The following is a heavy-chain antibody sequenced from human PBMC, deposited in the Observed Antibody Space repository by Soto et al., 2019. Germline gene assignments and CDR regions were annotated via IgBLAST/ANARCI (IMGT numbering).Heavy chain of an antibody. D-gene: IGHD6-13*01. CDR3: FRSSGSSWMFSWFDP. Sequence: ASVKVSCKASGYTFTSYAISWVRQAPGQGLERMGWISAYNGNTNYAQKLQGRVTMTTDTSTSTAYMELMSLRSDYSALYYCFRSSGSSWMFSWFDPWGQGTLVTVSS. V-gene: IGHV1-18*01. CDR2: ISAYNGNT. CDR1: GYTFTSYA. J-gene: IGHJ5*02.